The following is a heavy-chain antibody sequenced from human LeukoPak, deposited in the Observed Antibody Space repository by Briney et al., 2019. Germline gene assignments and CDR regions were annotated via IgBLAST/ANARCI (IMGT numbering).Heavy chain of an antibody. CDR3: ATRHGYFWRGYVD. CDR2: FDPEEAKM. D-gene: IGHD3-3*01. Sequence: ASVKVSCKVSGYSVTELSMQWVRQAPGKGLEWLGGFDPEEAKMVYAQKFQGRVTMTEDTSTDTAYMELRGLTSEDTAVYYCATRHGYFWRGYVDWGGGTLVAVSS. J-gene: IGHJ4*02. V-gene: IGHV1-24*01. CDR1: GYSVTELS.